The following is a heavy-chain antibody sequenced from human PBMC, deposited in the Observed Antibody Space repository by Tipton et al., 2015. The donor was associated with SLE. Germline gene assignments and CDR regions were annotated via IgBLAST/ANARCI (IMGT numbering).Heavy chain of an antibody. CDR2: INHSGST. CDR1: GGSFSGYH. J-gene: IGHJ6*02. CDR3: ARGYSSGWAGYYYYGMDV. D-gene: IGHD6-19*01. Sequence: TLSLTCAVYGGSFSGYHWSWIRQPPGKGLEWIGEINHSGSTNYNPSLKSRVTISVDTSKNQFSLKLSSVTAEDTAVYYCARGYSSGWAGYYYYGMDVWGQGTTVTVSS. V-gene: IGHV4-34*01.